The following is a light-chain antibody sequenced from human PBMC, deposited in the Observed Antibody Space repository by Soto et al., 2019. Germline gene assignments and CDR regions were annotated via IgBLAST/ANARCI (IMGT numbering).Light chain of an antibody. CDR1: QSISIW. CDR3: QQYNSYSAT. V-gene: IGKV1-5*01. J-gene: IGKJ1*01. Sequence: DIQMTQSPSTLSASVGDRVTITCRASQSISIWLAWYQQKPGKAPKLLIYDASSLKSGVPSRFSGSGSGTEFTLTISGLQPYDFATYFCQQYNSYSATFGQGTKVEI. CDR2: DAS.